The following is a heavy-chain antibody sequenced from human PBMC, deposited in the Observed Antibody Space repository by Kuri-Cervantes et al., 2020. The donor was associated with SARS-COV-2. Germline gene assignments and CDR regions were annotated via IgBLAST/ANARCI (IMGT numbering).Heavy chain of an antibody. CDR2: INHSGST. Sequence: SQTLSLTCAVYGGSFSGYYWSWIRQPPGKGLEWIGEINHSGSTNYNPSLKSRVTISVDTSKNQFSLKLSSVTAADTAVYYCARAAYCGGDCYYYFDYWGQGTLVTVSS. J-gene: IGHJ4*02. CDR3: ARAAYCGGDCYYYFDY. D-gene: IGHD2-21*01. V-gene: IGHV4-34*01. CDR1: GGSFSGYY.